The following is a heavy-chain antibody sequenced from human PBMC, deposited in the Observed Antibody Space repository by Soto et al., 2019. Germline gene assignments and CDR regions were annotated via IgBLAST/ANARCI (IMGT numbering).Heavy chain of an antibody. Sequence: GGSLRLSCAASGFTFSSYGMNWVRQAPGKGLEWVSSISSSSSYIYYADSVKGRFTISRDNAKNSLYLQMNSLRAEDTAVYYCARDYYYDSSGYYAGFDYWGQGTLLTVSS. CDR2: ISSSSSYI. CDR1: GFTFSSYG. J-gene: IGHJ4*02. CDR3: ARDYYYDSSGYYAGFDY. D-gene: IGHD3-22*01. V-gene: IGHV3-21*01.